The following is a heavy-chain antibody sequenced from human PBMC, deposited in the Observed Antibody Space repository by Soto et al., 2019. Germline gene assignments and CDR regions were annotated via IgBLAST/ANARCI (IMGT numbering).Heavy chain of an antibody. CDR3: AREGSYSAYNFAHGIQLWSFDF. V-gene: IGHV4-4*07. Sequence: SETLSLTCTVSGGSINTFYWSWVRQPAGKGLEWIGHIFSSGSTSFNPSLESRVAMSVDTSKNHFSLNLSSVTAADMAVYYCAREGSYSAYNFAHGIQLWSFDFWGQGALVTVSS. J-gene: IGHJ4*02. D-gene: IGHD5-12*01. CDR1: GGSINTFY. CDR2: IFSSGST.